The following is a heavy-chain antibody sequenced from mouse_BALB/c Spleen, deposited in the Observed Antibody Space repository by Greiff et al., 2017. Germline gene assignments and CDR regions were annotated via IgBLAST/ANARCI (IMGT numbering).Heavy chain of an antibody. CDR3: ARSTTLYFDY. Sequence: QVTLKESGPGILQPSQTLSLTCSFSGFSLSTSGMGVSWIRQPSGKGLEWLAHIYWDDDKRYNPSLKSRLTISKDTSRNQVFLKITSVDTADTATYYCARSTTLYFDYWGQGTTLTVSS. CDR1: GFSLSTSGMG. D-gene: IGHD1-1*01. V-gene: IGHV8-12*01. CDR2: IYWDDDK. J-gene: IGHJ2*01.